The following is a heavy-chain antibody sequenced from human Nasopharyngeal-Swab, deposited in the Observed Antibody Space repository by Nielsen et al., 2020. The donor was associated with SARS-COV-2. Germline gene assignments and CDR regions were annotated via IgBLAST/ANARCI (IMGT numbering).Heavy chain of an antibody. Sequence: GESLKISCAASGFTFGDYTMHWVRQAPGKGLEWVSLISWDGGSTYYADSVKGRFTISRDNSKNSLYLQMNSLRTEDTALYYCAKASISSGWDWGQGTLVTVSS. J-gene: IGHJ4*02. CDR1: GFTFGDYT. V-gene: IGHV3-43*01. CDR2: ISWDGGST. D-gene: IGHD6-19*01. CDR3: AKASISSGWD.